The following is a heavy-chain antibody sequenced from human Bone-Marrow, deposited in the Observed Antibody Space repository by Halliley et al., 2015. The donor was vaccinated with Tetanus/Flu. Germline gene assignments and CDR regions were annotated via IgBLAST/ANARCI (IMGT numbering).Heavy chain of an antibody. Sequence: PGKGLEWIGYIYYTGTTKYTPSLENRVDMFIDTSKNQYSLRLTSVTAADTAVYYCARGEGGSIIWGQGTKVTFSS. J-gene: IGHJ3*02. CDR2: IYYTGTT. CDR3: ARGEGGSII. V-gene: IGHV4-59*01.